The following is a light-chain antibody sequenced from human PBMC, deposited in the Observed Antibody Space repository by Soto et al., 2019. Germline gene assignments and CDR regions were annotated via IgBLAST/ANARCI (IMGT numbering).Light chain of an antibody. CDR1: SSDVVGHNY. Sequence: QSVLTQPPSASGSPGQSVTISCTGTSSDVVGHNYVSWYQQHPGKAPKLMIFEVTERPSGVPDRFSGSKSGNTASLTVSGLQADDEADYYCSSYAGNNIVVFGGGTQLTVL. J-gene: IGLJ2*01. V-gene: IGLV2-8*01. CDR2: EVT. CDR3: SSYAGNNIVV.